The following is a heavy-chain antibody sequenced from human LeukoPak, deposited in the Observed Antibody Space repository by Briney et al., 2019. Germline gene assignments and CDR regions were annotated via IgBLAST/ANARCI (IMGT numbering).Heavy chain of an antibody. J-gene: IGHJ4*02. Sequence: SETLSLTCTVSGGSISSSSYYWGWIRQPPGKGLEWIGSIYYSGSAYYNPSLKSRVTISVDTSKNQFSLKLSSVTAADTAVYYCARQFQQLVFIDYWGQGTLVTVSS. CDR1: GGSISSSSYY. V-gene: IGHV4-39*01. D-gene: IGHD6-13*01. CDR3: ARQFQQLVFIDY. CDR2: IYYSGSA.